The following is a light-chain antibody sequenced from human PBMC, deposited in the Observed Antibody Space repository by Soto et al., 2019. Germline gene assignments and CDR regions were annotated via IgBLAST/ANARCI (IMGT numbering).Light chain of an antibody. CDR3: QQYKNWPPIT. CDR1: QTVTTD. CDR2: GAS. Sequence: EIVMTQSPVTLSVSPGERATLSCRASQTVTTDLAWYQQKPGQAPRLVIHGASTRATDFPARFSGSGSGTEFTLTISSLQSEDFAVYYCQQYKNWPPITFGQGTRLEIK. J-gene: IGKJ5*01. V-gene: IGKV3-15*01.